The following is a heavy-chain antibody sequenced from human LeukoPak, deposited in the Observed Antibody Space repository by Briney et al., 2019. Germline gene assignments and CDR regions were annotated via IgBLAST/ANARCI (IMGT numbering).Heavy chain of an antibody. CDR2: IKYDGDEE. Sequence: GGSLRLSCAASGFTFSDYWMSWMRQAPGKGLEWVANIKYDGDEEYYVDSVRGRFTISRDNAKSSLYLQLNSLRIEDTAVYYCKSGGAAPGSFDNWGQGTLVTVSP. V-gene: IGHV3-7*01. J-gene: IGHJ4*02. CDR1: GFTFSDYW. CDR3: KSGGAAPGSFDN. D-gene: IGHD6-13*01.